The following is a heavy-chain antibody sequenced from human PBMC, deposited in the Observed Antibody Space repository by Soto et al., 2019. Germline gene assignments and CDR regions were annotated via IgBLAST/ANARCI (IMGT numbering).Heavy chain of an antibody. CDR2: VYNSGTT. Sequence: SETLSLTCTVSGASISYYYWSWIRQPPGKGLEWIGYVYNSGTTNYNPSLKSRVTMSVDTSKNQFSLKLNSVTAADTAVYFCARLIGYCTATSCQPYFDYWGQGTLVTVSS. CDR1: GASISYYY. D-gene: IGHD2-2*03. J-gene: IGHJ4*02. CDR3: ARLIGYCTATSCQPYFDY. V-gene: IGHV4-59*08.